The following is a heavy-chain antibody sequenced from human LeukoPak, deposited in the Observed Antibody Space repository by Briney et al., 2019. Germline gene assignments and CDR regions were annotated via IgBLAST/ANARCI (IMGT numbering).Heavy chain of an antibody. CDR1: GFTFSSYG. CDR3: AKARGITMVRGIRSRIDN. V-gene: IGHV3-30*02. CDR2: IWYDGSNK. Sequence: QAGGSLRLSCAASGFTFSSYGMHWVRQAPGKGLEWVAFIWYDGSNKYYADSVKGRFTISRDNSKNTLYLQMNSLRAEDTAVYYCAKARGITMVRGIRSRIDNWGQGTLVTVSS. J-gene: IGHJ4*02. D-gene: IGHD3-10*01.